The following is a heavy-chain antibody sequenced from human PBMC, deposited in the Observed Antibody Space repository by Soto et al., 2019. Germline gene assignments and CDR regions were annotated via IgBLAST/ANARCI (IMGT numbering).Heavy chain of an antibody. J-gene: IGHJ6*02. CDR3: ARDRERGGWYPYYYYYYGMDV. D-gene: IGHD6-19*01. CDR2: ISAYNGNT. CDR1: GYTFTSYG. Sequence: GASVKVSCKASGYTFTSYGISWVRQAPGQGLEWMGWISAYNGNTNYAQKLQGRVTMTTDTSTSTAYMELRSLRSDDTAVYYCARDRERGGWYPYYYYYYGMDVWGQGTTVTVSS. V-gene: IGHV1-18*01.